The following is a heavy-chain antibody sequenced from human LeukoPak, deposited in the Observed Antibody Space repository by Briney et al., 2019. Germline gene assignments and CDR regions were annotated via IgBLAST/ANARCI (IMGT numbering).Heavy chain of an antibody. D-gene: IGHD6-13*01. CDR1: GFTFSGYP. J-gene: IGHJ4*02. Sequence: PGGSLRLSCAASGFTFSGYPIHWVRQAPGKGLEWVAVISYDGSNKYYADSVKGRFTISRDNSKNTLYLQMNSLRAEDTAVYYCAKDGTSSWYGEFDYWGQGTLVTVSS. CDR2: ISYDGSNK. CDR3: AKDGTSSWYGEFDY. V-gene: IGHV3-30-3*02.